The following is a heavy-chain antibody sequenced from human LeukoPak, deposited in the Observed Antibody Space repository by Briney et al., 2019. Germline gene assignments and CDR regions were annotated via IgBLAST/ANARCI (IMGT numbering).Heavy chain of an antibody. D-gene: IGHD5-18*01. J-gene: IGHJ4*02. CDR2: INTNTGNP. Sequence: GASVKVSCKASGYTFTSYAMNWVRQAPGQGLEWMGWINTNTGNPTYAQGFTGRFVFSLDTSVSTAYLQISSLKAEDTAVYYCAREVAREYSYGDLDYWGQGTLVTVSS. CDR1: GYTFTSYA. CDR3: AREVAREYSYGDLDY. V-gene: IGHV7-4-1*02.